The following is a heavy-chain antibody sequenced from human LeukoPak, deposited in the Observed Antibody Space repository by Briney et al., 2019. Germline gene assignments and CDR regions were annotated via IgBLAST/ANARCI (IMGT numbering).Heavy chain of an antibody. D-gene: IGHD3-9*01. CDR1: GFTFSNYG. V-gene: IGHV3-30*02. Sequence: GGSLRLSCAASGFTFSNYGMHWVRQAPGKGLDWVAFVRSDGSHTDYADSAKGRFTISRDNSKNTLYLQMNSLRAEDTAVYYCARLYLLTGYSPPTNWGQGTLVTVSS. J-gene: IGHJ4*02. CDR3: ARLYLLTGYSPPTN. CDR2: VRSDGSHT.